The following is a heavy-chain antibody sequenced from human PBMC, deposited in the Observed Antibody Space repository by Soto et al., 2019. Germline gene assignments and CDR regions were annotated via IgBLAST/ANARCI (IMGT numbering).Heavy chain of an antibody. Sequence: ASVKVSCKASGGTFSSYAISWVRQAPGQGLEWMGGIIPIFGTANYAQKFQGRVTITADESTSTAYMELSSLRSEDTAVYYCASFRPAYYYDSSGYSNDAFDIWGQGTMVTVSS. V-gene: IGHV1-69*13. CDR3: ASFRPAYYYDSSGYSNDAFDI. CDR1: GGTFSSYA. CDR2: IIPIFGTA. D-gene: IGHD3-22*01. J-gene: IGHJ3*02.